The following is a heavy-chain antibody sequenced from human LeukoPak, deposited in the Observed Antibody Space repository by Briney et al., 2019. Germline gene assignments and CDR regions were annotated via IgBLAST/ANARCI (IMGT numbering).Heavy chain of an antibody. Sequence: KSGESLKISCKGSGYSFTSYWIGWVRQMPGKGLEWMGIIYPGDSDTRYSPSFQGQVTISADKSISTAYLQWSSLKASDTAMYYCARLRSSYGGYAPGAFDIWGQGTMVTVSS. CDR1: GYSFTSYW. J-gene: IGHJ3*02. CDR3: ARLRSSYGGYAPGAFDI. V-gene: IGHV5-51*01. D-gene: IGHD4-17*01. CDR2: IYPGDSDT.